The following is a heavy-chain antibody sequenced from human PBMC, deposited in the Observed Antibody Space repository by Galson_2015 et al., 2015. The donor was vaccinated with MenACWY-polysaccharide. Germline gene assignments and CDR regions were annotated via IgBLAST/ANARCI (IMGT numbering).Heavy chain of an antibody. CDR1: GFAFSNYN. J-gene: IGHJ6*04. CDR3: ARNPPPFCHYLDV. V-gene: IGHV3-23*01. D-gene: IGHD2-21*01. Sequence: SLRLSCAASGFAFSNYNMNWVRQAPGKGLEWVSDISDSGGSIYYADSVKGRFTISRDNSKNTFYLQMNSLRAEDTAVYYCARNPPPFCHYLDVWGKGTPVTVSS. CDR2: ISDSGGSI.